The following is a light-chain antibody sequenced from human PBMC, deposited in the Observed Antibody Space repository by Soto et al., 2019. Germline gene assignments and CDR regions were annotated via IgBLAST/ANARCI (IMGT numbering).Light chain of an antibody. CDR1: QSVSSY. V-gene: IGKV3-11*01. Sequence: ELVLTQSPATLSLSPGERATLSCRASQSVSSYLAWYQQKPGQAPRLLIYDASNRATGIPARFSGSGSGTDFTLTISSLEPEDFAVYYCQQRSNWPLFGPGTKVDIK. CDR3: QQRSNWPL. CDR2: DAS. J-gene: IGKJ3*01.